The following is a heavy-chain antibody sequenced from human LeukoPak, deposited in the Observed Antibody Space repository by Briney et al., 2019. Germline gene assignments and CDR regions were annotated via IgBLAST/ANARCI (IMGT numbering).Heavy chain of an antibody. Sequence: GGSLRLSCAASGFTFSDYYMSWIRQAPGKGLEWVSYISSSGSTIYYADSVKGRFTISRDNARNTLYLQMNSLRAEDTAVYYCVRAPQGWEGAYFGYWGQGTLVTVSS. D-gene: IGHD1-26*01. CDR1: GFTFSDYY. CDR2: ISSSGSTI. J-gene: IGHJ4*02. CDR3: VRAPQGWEGAYFGY. V-gene: IGHV3-11*04.